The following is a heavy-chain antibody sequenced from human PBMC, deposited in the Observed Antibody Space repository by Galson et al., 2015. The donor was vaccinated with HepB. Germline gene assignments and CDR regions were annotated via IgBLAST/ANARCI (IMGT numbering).Heavy chain of an antibody. J-gene: IGHJ6*02. CDR2: IIPIFGTA. CDR1: GGTFSSYA. Sequence: SVKVSCKASGGTFSSYAISWVRQAPGQGLEWMGGIIPIFGTANYAQKFQGRVTITADKSTSIAYMELSSLRSEDTAVYYCARVSGYGSGSYYNNGMDVWGQGTTVTVSS. V-gene: IGHV1-69*06. D-gene: IGHD3-10*01. CDR3: ARVSGYGSGSYYNNGMDV.